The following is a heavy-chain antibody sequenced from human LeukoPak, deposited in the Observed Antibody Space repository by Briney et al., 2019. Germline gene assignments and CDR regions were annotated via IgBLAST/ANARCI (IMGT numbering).Heavy chain of an antibody. CDR1: GGTFSSYA. V-gene: IGHV1-69*06. CDR3: AARGDSSGYSYAGGFDY. CDR2: IIPIFGTA. Sequence: ASVKVSCKASGGTFSSYAISWVRQAPGQGLEWMGGIIPIFGTAKYAQKFQGRVTITADKSTSTAYMELSSLRSEDTAVYYCAARGDSSGYSYAGGFDYWGQGTLVTVSS. D-gene: IGHD5-18*01. J-gene: IGHJ4*02.